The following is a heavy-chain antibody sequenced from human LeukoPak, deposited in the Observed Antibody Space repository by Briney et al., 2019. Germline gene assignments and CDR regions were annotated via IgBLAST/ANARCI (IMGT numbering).Heavy chain of an antibody. J-gene: IGHJ6*03. CDR2: INPNSGGT. Sequence: ASVKVSCKASGYTFTGYYMHWVRQAPGQGLELLGWINPNSGGTNYAQKFQGRVTMTRDTSISTAYMELSRLRSDDTAVYYCASVGYCSSTSCYYYYYYMDVWGKGTTVTVSS. D-gene: IGHD2-2*01. CDR1: GYTFTGYY. CDR3: ASVGYCSSTSCYYYYYYMDV. V-gene: IGHV1-2*02.